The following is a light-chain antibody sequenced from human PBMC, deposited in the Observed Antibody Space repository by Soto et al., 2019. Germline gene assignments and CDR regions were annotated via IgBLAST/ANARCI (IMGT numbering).Light chain of an antibody. CDR1: QSVRISY. CDR2: GAS. CDR3: QQYGSSPET. Sequence: DIVSTQSPGTLSFSPGEIATLSCRASQSVRISYLAWYQQKPGQAPRLLIYGASRRATGIPDRFSGSGSGTDFTLPISRLEPEDFAVYYCQQYGSSPETFGQGTKVDI. V-gene: IGKV3-20*01. J-gene: IGKJ1*01.